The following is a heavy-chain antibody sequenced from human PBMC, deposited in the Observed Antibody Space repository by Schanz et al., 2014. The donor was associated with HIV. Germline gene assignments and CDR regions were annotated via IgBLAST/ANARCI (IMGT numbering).Heavy chain of an antibody. Sequence: VQLVQSGPEVKKPGASVRVSCETSGYTFSDYAINWVRQAPGQGLEWMGWVNPESGNTGMADTFLGRLSLTRFTSTGTAYMELDSLRAEDTAIYYCVRAASFHFDKEGYYRNWYFDFWGRGTLVAVSS. V-gene: IGHV1-8*02. CDR2: VNPESGNT. D-gene: IGHD1-26*01. CDR3: VRAASFHFDKEGYYRNWYFDF. J-gene: IGHJ2*01. CDR1: GYTFSDYA.